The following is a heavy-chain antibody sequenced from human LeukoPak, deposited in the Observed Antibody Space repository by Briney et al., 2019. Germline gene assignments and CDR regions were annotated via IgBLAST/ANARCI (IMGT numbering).Heavy chain of an antibody. CDR3: ARGDFWSGYYRAGDAFDI. J-gene: IGHJ3*02. CDR2: IIPIFGTA. CDR1: GGTFSSYA. Sequence: ASVKVSCKASGGTFSSYAISWVRQAPGQGLEWMGGIIPIFGTANYAQKFQGRVTITTDESTSTAYMELSSLRYEDTAVYYCARGDFWSGYYRAGDAFDIWGQGTMVTVSS. V-gene: IGHV1-69*05. D-gene: IGHD3-3*01.